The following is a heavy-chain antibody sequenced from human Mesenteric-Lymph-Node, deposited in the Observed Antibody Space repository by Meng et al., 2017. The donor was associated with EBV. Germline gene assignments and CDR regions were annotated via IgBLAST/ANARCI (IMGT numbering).Heavy chain of an antibody. CDR3: ARVLLRGVILL. Sequence: RLQLQESGPGLVKPSETLSPTCTVSGGSISSSSYYWGWIRQPPGQGLEWIGSFYYSGSTYYNPSLKSRVTISEHTSKNQFSLKLSSVTAADTAVYYCARVLLRGVILLWGQGTLVTVSS. D-gene: IGHD3-10*01. CDR1: GGSISSSSYY. J-gene: IGHJ4*02. CDR2: FYYSGST. V-gene: IGHV4-39*06.